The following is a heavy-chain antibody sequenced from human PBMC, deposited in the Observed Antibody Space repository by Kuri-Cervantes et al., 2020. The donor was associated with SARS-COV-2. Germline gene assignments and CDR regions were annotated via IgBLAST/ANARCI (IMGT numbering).Heavy chain of an antibody. V-gene: IGHV4-34*09. Sequence: SQTLSLTCAVCGGSFRGSKWSWIRQPPDKGLEWIGAITHSGSPNYNPSLKSRVTISVDTSKNQFSLKLSSVTAADTAVYYCARLVTIFGVVMQFDYWGQGTLVTVSS. J-gene: IGHJ4*02. CDR2: ITHSGSP. CDR1: GGSFRGSK. D-gene: IGHD3-3*01. CDR3: ARLVTIFGVVMQFDY.